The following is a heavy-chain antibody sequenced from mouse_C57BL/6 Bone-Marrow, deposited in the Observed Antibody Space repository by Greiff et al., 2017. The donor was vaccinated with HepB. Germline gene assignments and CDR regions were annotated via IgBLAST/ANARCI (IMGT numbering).Heavy chain of an antibody. CDR3: ARRELLGYFDV. Sequence: VQLQQSGAELARPGASVKMSCKASGYTFTSYTMHWVKQRPGQGLEWIGYINPSSGYTKYNQKFKDKATLTADKSSSTAYMQLSSLTSEDSAVYYCARRELLGYFDVWGTGTTVTVSS. D-gene: IGHD1-1*01. CDR2: INPSSGYT. CDR1: GYTFTSYT. V-gene: IGHV1-4*01. J-gene: IGHJ1*03.